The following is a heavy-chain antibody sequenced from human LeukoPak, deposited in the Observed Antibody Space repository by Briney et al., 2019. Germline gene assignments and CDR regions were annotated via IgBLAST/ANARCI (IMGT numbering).Heavy chain of an antibody. CDR3: ARDPRRDVYYSRFDY. D-gene: IGHD5-24*01. CDR2: MSFDGSNK. Sequence: GGSLRLSCAASGFSFSSYAMHWVRKPPGKGLEWVAVMSFDGSNKYYTDSVKGRFAISRDNSKNTLYPQMNSLRVEDTALYYCARDPRRDVYYSRFDYWGQGTQVSVSS. CDR1: GFSFSSYA. V-gene: IGHV3-30*09. J-gene: IGHJ4*02.